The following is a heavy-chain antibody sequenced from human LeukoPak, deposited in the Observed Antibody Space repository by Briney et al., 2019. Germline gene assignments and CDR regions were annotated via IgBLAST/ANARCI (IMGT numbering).Heavy chain of an antibody. J-gene: IGHJ5*02. Sequence: GGSLRLSCAASGFTFSSYGMHWVRQAPGKGLEWVAFIRYDGSNKYYADSVKGRFTISRDNSKNTVYLQMDSLRAEDTAVYYCARKKCGGDCNSFNWFDPWGQGTLVTVSS. D-gene: IGHD2-21*02. CDR2: IRYDGSNK. CDR3: ARKKCGGDCNSFNWFDP. CDR1: GFTFSSYG. V-gene: IGHV3-30*02.